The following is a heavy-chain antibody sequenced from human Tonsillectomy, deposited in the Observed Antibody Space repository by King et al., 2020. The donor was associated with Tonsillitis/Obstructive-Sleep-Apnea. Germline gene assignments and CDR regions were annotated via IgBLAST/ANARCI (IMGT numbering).Heavy chain of an antibody. Sequence: QLQESGPGLVKPSETLSLTCTVSDGPLTSYYWTGIRQTPGKGLEGVAVIYYNGFTNYNPSLQNRLTLSFDQSKNQFSLNLSSVTAADTAIYYCARGGAAVPYFFDYWGQGKVVTVS. CDR3: ARGGAAVPYFFDY. V-gene: IGHV4-59*01. CDR2: IYYNGFT. CDR1: DGPLTSYY. J-gene: IGHJ4*02. D-gene: IGHD6-13*01.